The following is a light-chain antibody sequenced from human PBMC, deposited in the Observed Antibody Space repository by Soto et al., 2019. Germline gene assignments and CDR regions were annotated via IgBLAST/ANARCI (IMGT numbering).Light chain of an antibody. J-gene: IGKJ4*01. CDR1: QSVSSSY. Sequence: EVVLTQSPGTLSLSPGERATLSCRASQSVSSSYLAWYQQEPGQAPRLLVYGASSRATGIPDRFSGSGSGTDFTLFINRLEPEDFAVYYCQQYGSSPTFGGGTKVEIK. CDR2: GAS. CDR3: QQYGSSPT. V-gene: IGKV3-20*01.